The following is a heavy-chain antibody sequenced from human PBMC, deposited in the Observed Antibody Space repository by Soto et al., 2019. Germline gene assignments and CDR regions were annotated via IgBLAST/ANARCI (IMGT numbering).Heavy chain of an antibody. Sequence: EVQLVQSGAEVKKPGESLKISCKGSGYSFTSYWIGWVRQMPGKGLEWMGIIYPGDSDTRYSPSFQGQVTISADKSISTAYLQWSSLKASDTAMYYCARQKGVSGWFTGDTQNWFDPWGQGTLVTVSS. CDR3: ARQKGVSGWFTGDTQNWFDP. J-gene: IGHJ5*02. D-gene: IGHD3-16*01. CDR1: GYSFTSYW. V-gene: IGHV5-51*01. CDR2: IYPGDSDT.